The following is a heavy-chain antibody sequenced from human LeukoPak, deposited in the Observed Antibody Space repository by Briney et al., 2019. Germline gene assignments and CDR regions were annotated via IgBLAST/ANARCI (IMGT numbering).Heavy chain of an antibody. CDR2: ISYDGSNQ. V-gene: IGHV3-30*18. J-gene: IGHJ4*02. CDR3: AKDADPVYDYVWGSYRAFDY. D-gene: IGHD3-16*02. Sequence: PGRSLRLSCAASGFTFSSYGLNWVRQAPGKGLEWVALISYDGSNQYYADSVKGRFTLSRDNSKNTLHLQMNSLRAEDTAVYYCAKDADPVYDYVWGSYRAFDYWGQGTLVTVSS. CDR1: GFTFSSYG.